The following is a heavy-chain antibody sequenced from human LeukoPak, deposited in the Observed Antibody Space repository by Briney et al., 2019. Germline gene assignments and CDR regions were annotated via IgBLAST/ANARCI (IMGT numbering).Heavy chain of an antibody. J-gene: IGHJ4*02. CDR2: IYNDGYT. CDR1: EFTVSSNY. Sequence: GGSLRLSCAASEFTVSSNYMSWVRQAPGKGLEWVSVIYNDGYTHYADSVKGRFTISRDNSKNTLYLQMNSLRAEDTAVYYCARDQSRKNYFDFWGQGALVTVSP. V-gene: IGHV3-53*01. CDR3: ARDQSRKNYFDF.